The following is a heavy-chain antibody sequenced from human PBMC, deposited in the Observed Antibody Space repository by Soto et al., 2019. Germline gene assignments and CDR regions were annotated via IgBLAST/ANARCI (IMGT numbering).Heavy chain of an antibody. Sequence: GGSLRLSCSPSGFTFNAYTMHWVRQAPGKGLKWVSLISWDGGITYYGGTVYGLFTVSRDSSDNSLYLQMTSLRIDDTAFYYCSTHSDDILRGQKRYFDSRGKGSLFTVSS. CDR2: ISWDGGIT. V-gene: IGHV3-43*01. CDR1: GFTFNAYT. J-gene: IGHJ4*02. CDR3: STHSDDILRGQKRYFDS. D-gene: IGHD3-9*01.